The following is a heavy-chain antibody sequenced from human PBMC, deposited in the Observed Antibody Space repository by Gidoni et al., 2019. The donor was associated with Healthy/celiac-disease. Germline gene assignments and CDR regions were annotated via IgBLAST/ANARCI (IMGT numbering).Heavy chain of an antibody. D-gene: IGHD6-13*01. CDR2: IWYDGSNK. Sequence: QVQLVESGVGVVQPGRSLRLSCAASGFTFSSYGMHWVRQDPGKGTEWLAVIWYDGSNKYYADSVKGRFTISRDNYKNTLYLQMNSLRAEDTAVYYCARVIGESSSWYRVGGHVDYWGQGTLVTVSS. CDR1: GFTFSSYG. V-gene: IGHV3-33*01. J-gene: IGHJ4*02. CDR3: ARVIGESSSWYRVGGHVDY.